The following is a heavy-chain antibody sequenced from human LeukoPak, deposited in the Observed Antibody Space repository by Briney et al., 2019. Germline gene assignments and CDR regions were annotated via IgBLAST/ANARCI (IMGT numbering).Heavy chain of an antibody. J-gene: IGHJ3*02. V-gene: IGHV3-15*01. Sequence: GGSLRLSCAASGFTFSNAWMSWVRQAPGKGLEWVGRIKSKTDGGTTDYAAPVKGRFTISRDDSKNTLYLQMNSLKTEDTAVYYCARDGLSVGLEAFDIWGQGTMVTVSS. CDR1: GFTFSNAW. CDR2: IKSKTDGGTT. D-gene: IGHD4/OR15-4a*01. CDR3: ARDGLSVGLEAFDI.